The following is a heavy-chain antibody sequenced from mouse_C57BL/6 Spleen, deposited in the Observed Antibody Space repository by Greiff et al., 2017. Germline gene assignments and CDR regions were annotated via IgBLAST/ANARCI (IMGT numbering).Heavy chain of an antibody. CDR3: ARGAYSNFSVGYFDV. V-gene: IGHV1-59*01. D-gene: IGHD2-5*01. J-gene: IGHJ1*03. Sequence: VQLQQPGAELVRPGTSVKLSCKASGYTFTSSWMHWVKQRPGQGLEWIGVIDPSDSYTNYNQKFKGKATLTVDTSSSTAYMQLSSLTSEDSAVYYCARGAYSNFSVGYFDVWGTGTTVTVSS. CDR1: GYTFTSSW. CDR2: IDPSDSYT.